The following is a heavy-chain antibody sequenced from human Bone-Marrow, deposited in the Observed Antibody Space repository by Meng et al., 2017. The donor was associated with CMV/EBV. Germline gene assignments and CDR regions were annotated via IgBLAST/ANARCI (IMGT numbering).Heavy chain of an antibody. D-gene: IGHD3-3*01. Sequence: ASVKVSCKASGYTFTGYYMHWVRQAPGQGLEWMGWINPNSGGTNYAQKFQGRVTMTRDTSISTAYMELSRLRSDDTAVYYCARDPHRTTIFGVVGYYYGMDVWAQGTTVTVSS. CDR2: INPNSGGT. V-gene: IGHV1-2*02. J-gene: IGHJ6*02. CDR1: GYTFTGYY. CDR3: ARDPHRTTIFGVVGYYYGMDV.